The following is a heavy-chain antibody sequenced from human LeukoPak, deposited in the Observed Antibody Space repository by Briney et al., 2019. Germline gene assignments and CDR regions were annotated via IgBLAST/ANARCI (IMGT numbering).Heavy chain of an antibody. V-gene: IGHV1-2*06. CDR2: INPNSGGT. D-gene: IGHD6-19*01. Sequence: ASVKVSCKASGYTFTGYYMHWVRQAPGQGLEWMGRINPNSGGTNYAQKFQGRVTMTRDTSISTAYMELSRLRSDGTAVYYCARGQIAVAGPPYDAFDIWGQGTMVTVSS. CDR3: ARGQIAVAGPPYDAFDI. J-gene: IGHJ3*02. CDR1: GYTFTGYY.